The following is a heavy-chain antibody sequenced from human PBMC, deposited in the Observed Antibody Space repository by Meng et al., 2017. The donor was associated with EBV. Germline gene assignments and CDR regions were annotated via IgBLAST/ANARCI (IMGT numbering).Heavy chain of an antibody. V-gene: IGHV4-61*01. D-gene: IGHD2-2*01. Sequence: QVHLQGPGPGLVNPSDTLSLTCTVSGASVSGGTFHWSWIRQPPGKELQWIGYIYDGGTTIYNPSLKSRVTIFLDTSRNQFSLGLRSVTTADTAVYYCAKSSSSTPGVVDSWGQGTLVTVSS. CDR1: GASVSGGTFH. CDR2: IYDGGTT. J-gene: IGHJ4*02. CDR3: AKSSSSTPGVVDS.